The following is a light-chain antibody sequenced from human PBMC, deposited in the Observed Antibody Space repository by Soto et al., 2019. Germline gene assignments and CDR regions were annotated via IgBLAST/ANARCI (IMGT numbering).Light chain of an antibody. CDR1: QSVSSY. V-gene: IGKV3-11*01. Sequence: EIVLTQSPATLSLSPGERATLSCRASQSVSSYLAWYQQKPGQAPRLLIYDASNRATGIPARFSGSVSGTDFTRTISSLEPEDFAVYYCQQRSNWRTFGQGTKVEIK. CDR3: QQRSNWRT. J-gene: IGKJ1*01. CDR2: DAS.